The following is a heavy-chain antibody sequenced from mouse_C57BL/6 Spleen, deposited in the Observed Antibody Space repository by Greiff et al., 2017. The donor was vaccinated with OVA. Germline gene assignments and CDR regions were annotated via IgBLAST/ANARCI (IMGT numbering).Heavy chain of an antibody. CDR3: ASYDYYGSSQAWCAY. J-gene: IGHJ3*01. CDR1: GYAFSSYW. Sequence: QVQLQQSGAELVKPGASVKISCKASGYAFSSYWMNWVKQRPGKGLEWIGQIYPGDGDTNYNGKFKGKATLTADKSSSTAYMQLSNLTSEDSAVYFCASYDYYGSSQAWCAYWGKGTLVTVSA. CDR2: IYPGDGDT. D-gene: IGHD1-1*01. V-gene: IGHV1-80*01.